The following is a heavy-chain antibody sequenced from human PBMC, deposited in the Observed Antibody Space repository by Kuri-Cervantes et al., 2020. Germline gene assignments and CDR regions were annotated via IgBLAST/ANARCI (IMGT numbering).Heavy chain of an antibody. CDR1: EFTFTDYY. Sequence: LSLTCVASEFTFTDYYMSWIRQAPGKGLEWISYIGSRGSPIYYADSVKGRFTISRDNAKKSLHLQMNSLRAEDTAVYYCARGGILLQGYFDYWGQGTLVTVSS. CDR3: ARGGILLQGYFDY. CDR2: IGSRGSPI. V-gene: IGHV3-11*01. J-gene: IGHJ4*02. D-gene: IGHD3-22*01.